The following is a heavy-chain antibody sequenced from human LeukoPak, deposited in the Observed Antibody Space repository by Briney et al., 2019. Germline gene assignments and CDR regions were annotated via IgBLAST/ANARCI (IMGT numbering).Heavy chain of an antibody. V-gene: IGHV1-18*01. CDR1: GYTFTSYG. J-gene: IGHJ3*02. CDR2: ISAYNGNT. Sequence: ASVKVSCKASGYTFTSYGISWVRQAPGQGLEWMGWISAYNGNTNYAQKLRGRVTMTTDTSTSTAYMELRSLRSDDTAVYYCARYVALRVEDTRGSTAFDIWGQGTMVTVSS. D-gene: IGHD2-21*01. CDR3: ARYVALRVEDTRGSTAFDI.